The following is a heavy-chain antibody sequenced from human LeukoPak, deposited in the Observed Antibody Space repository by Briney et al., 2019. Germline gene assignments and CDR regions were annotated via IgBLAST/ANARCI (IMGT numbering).Heavy chain of an antibody. J-gene: IGHJ4*02. D-gene: IGHD2-2*02. CDR3: ATGVYCSSTSCYTALGY. V-gene: IGHV1-24*01. Sequence: ASVKVSCKVSGYTLTELSMHWVRQAPGKGLEWMGGFDPEDGETIYAQKFQGRVTMTEDTSTDTAYMELSSLRSEDTAVYYCATGVYCSSTSCYTALGYWGQGTLVTVSS. CDR2: FDPEDGET. CDR1: GYTLTELS.